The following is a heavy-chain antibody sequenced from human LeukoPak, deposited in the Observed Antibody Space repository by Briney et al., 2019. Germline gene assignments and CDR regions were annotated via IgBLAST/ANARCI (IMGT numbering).Heavy chain of an antibody. D-gene: IGHD6-19*01. V-gene: IGHV3-53*01. Sequence: PGGSLRLSCAASGFTVSNHYVTWVRQAPGKGLEWVSVIYTGFSADYADSVKGRFTISRDNSKNTLYLQMNSLRAEDTAVYYCAKALGIAVAGTWLDYFDYWGQGTLVTVSS. CDR1: GFTVSNHY. CDR2: IYTGFSA. CDR3: AKALGIAVAGTWLDYFDY. J-gene: IGHJ4*02.